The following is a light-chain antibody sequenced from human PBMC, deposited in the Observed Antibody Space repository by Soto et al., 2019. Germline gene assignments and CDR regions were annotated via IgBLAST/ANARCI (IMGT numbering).Light chain of an antibody. CDR1: QDISSH. V-gene: IGKV1-9*01. Sequence: IQLTQSPSSLSASVGDSVTITCRASQDISSHLAWYQQKPGKAPKVLIYAASTLESGIPSRFSGSGSGTDFTLTISSLQAADFATYYCQQVKSFLPLTFGGGTKVEIK. CDR3: QQVKSFLPLT. J-gene: IGKJ4*01. CDR2: AAS.